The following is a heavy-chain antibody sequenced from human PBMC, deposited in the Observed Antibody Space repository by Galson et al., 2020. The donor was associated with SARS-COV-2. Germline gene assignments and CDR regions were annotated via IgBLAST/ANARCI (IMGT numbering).Heavy chain of an antibody. CDR2: ISWNSGSI. V-gene: IGHV3-9*01. J-gene: IGHJ4*02. D-gene: IGHD3-10*01. CDR1: GFTFDDYA. CDR3: AKATGYYGSGSYFDY. Sequence: GGSLRLSCAASGFTFDDYAMHWVRQAPGKGLEWVSGISWNSGSIGYADSVKGRFTISKDNAKNSLYLQMNSLRAEDTALYYCAKATGYYGSGSYFDYWGQGTLVTVSS.